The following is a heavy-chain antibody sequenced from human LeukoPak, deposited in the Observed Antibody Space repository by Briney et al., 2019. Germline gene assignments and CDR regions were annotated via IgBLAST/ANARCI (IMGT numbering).Heavy chain of an antibody. V-gene: IGHV3-30*03. D-gene: IGHD6-19*01. CDR1: GFTFSSYG. CDR3: ASYPGIAVAGTLDY. CDR2: ISYDGSNK. J-gene: IGHJ4*02. Sequence: GALRLSCAASGFTFSSYGMHWVRQAPGKGLEWVAVISYDGSNKYYADSVKGRFTISRDNSKNTLYLQMNSLRAEDTAVYYCASYPGIAVAGTLDYWGQGTLVTVSS.